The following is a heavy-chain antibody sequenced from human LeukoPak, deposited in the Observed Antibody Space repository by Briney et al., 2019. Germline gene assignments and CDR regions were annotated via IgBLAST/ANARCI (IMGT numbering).Heavy chain of an antibody. CDR2: ICYSGGT. CDR3: ARRVDMLATIDY. V-gene: IGHV4-39*01. D-gene: IGHD5-12*01. J-gene: IGHJ4*02. Sequence: PSETLSLTCTVSGGSISGSNDYYWGWIRQPPGKGLEWIGSICYSGGTYYSPSLKSRVTISVDTSKNQFSLNLRSVTAADTAVYFCARRVDMLATIDYWGQGTLVTVSS. CDR1: GGSISGSNDYY.